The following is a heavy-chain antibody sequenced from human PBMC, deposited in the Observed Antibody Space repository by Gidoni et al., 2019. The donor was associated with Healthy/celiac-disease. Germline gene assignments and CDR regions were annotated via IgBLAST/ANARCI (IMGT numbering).Heavy chain of an antibody. CDR2: ISGSGGST. V-gene: IGHV3-23*01. Sequence: EVQLLESGGGLVQPGGSLRLSCAASGFTFSSYAMSWVRQAPGKGLEWVSAISGSGGSTYYADSVKGRFTISRDNSKNTLYLQMNSLRAEDTAVYYCAKELKPRRVWGSPNDYWGQGTLVTVSS. D-gene: IGHD3-16*01. CDR1: GFTFSSYA. J-gene: IGHJ4*02. CDR3: AKELKPRRVWGSPNDY.